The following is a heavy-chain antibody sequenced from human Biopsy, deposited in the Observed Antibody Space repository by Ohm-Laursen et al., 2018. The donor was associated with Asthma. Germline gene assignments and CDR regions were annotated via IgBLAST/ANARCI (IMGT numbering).Heavy chain of an antibody. D-gene: IGHD3-10*01. CDR3: ARGPNYHGSGRAPIGMDV. V-gene: IGHV4-61*01. Sequence: SDTLSLTCPVSGGSVSTGSYYWSWIRQPPGKRLEWLGYIYYTGSDNYNPSLKSRVTISVDTSKNQFSLRLNSVTAADTAVYYCARGPNYHGSGRAPIGMDVWGQGTTVTVSS. CDR2: IYYTGSD. J-gene: IGHJ6*02. CDR1: GGSVSTGSYY.